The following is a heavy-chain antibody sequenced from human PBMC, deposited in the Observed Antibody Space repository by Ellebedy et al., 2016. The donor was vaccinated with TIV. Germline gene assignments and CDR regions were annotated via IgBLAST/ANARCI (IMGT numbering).Heavy chain of an antibody. CDR3: ARDLSERQYYGSGSPRYYGMDV. J-gene: IGHJ6*02. Sequence: MPSETLSLTCTVSGGSINNYYWSWIRQPPGKGLEWIGYIYYSGRTNYNPSLKSRVTISVDTSKNQFFLNLNSVTAADTAVYYCARDLSERQYYGSGSPRYYGMDVWGQGTTVTVSS. V-gene: IGHV4-59*01. D-gene: IGHD3-10*01. CDR1: GGSINNYY. CDR2: IYYSGRT.